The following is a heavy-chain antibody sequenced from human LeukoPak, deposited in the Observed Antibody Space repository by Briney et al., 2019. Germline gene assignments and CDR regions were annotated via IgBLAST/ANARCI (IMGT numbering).Heavy chain of an antibody. J-gene: IGHJ4*02. D-gene: IGHD3-3*01. CDR3: ARRGAYYDFWSGSGTFDY. CDR2: IYYSGST. V-gene: IGHV4-39*01. Sequence: SETLSLTCTVSGGSISSSSYYWGWIRQPPGKGLEWIGSIYYSGSTYYNPSLKSRVTISVDTSKNQFSLKLSSVTAADTAVYYCARRGAYYDFWSGSGTFDYWGQGTLVTVSS. CDR1: GGSISSSSYY.